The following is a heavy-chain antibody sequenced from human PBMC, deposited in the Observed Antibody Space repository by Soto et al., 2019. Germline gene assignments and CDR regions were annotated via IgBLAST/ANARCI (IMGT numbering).Heavy chain of an antibody. CDR1: GFTFSSYS. V-gene: IGHV3-21*01. J-gene: IGHJ3*02. Sequence: GGSLRLSCAASGFTFSSYSMNWVRQSPGKGLEWVSSISSSSSYIYYADSVKGRFTISRDNAKNSLYLQMNSLRAEDTAVYYCARENSSSSFDAFDIWGQGTMVTVSS. D-gene: IGHD6-6*01. CDR2: ISSSSSYI. CDR3: ARENSSSSFDAFDI.